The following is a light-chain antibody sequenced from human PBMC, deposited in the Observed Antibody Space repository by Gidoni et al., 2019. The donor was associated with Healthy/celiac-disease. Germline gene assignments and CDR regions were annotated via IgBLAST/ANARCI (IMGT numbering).Light chain of an antibody. CDR1: QSVSSSY. Sequence: EIVLTQSPGTLSLSPGDRATLSCRASQSVSSSYLAWYQQKPGQAPRLLIYGASSRATGIPDRFSGSGSGTDFTLTISRLEPEDFAVYYCQQYGSSFLFTFGPGTKVDIK. CDR3: QQYGSSFLFT. CDR2: GAS. V-gene: IGKV3-20*01. J-gene: IGKJ3*01.